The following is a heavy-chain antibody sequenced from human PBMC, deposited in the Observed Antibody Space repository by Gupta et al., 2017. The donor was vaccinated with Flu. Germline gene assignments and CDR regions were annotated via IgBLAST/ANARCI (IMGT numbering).Heavy chain of an antibody. CDR2: INPDSGGT. CDR1: GYTFTGYY. Sequence: QVPLVQHGAEVKKPGASVQLSCKTSGYTFTGYYLHWVRQAPGQGLGWMGWINPDSGGTRYAQNCQGRVAVTGDTAKTTIDMELSGLKSDDTAVDYCASQSPFCSGVGCFAIPLSYARDVWGQGTTVTVSS. CDR3: ASQSPFCSGVGCFAIPLSYARDV. J-gene: IGHJ6*01. V-gene: IGHV1-2*02. D-gene: IGHD2-15*01.